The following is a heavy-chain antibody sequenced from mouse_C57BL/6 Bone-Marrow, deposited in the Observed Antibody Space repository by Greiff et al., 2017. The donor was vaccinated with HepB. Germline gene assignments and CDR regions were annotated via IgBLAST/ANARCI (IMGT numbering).Heavy chain of an antibody. J-gene: IGHJ4*01. CDR3: ARGGYVAMDY. D-gene: IGHD2-2*01. Sequence: EVQGVESGGGLVKPGGSLKLSCAASGFTSSDYGMHWVRQAPEKGLEWVAYISSGSSTIYYADTLKGRFTISRDNTKNTLFLQMTSLGSEDAAMYYCARGGYVAMDYWGQGTSVTVSS. CDR2: ISSGSSTI. V-gene: IGHV5-17*01. CDR1: GFTSSDYG.